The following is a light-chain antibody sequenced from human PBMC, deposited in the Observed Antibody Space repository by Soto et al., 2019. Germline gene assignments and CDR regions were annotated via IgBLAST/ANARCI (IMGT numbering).Light chain of an antibody. CDR2: DAT. CDR1: TGAVTSGHF. CDR3: LLSYRTIGV. V-gene: IGLV7-46*01. Sequence: QAVVTQEPSLTVSPGGTVTLTCGSNTGAVTSGHFPYWFQQKPGQAPRTLISDATNKRSWTPARFSGSLLGGKAALTLSGAQPEDEADYYCLLSYRTIGVFGGGTQLTVL. J-gene: IGLJ3*02.